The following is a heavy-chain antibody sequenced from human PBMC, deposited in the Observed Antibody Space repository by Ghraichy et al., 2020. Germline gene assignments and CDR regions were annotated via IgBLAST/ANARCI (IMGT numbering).Heavy chain of an antibody. J-gene: IGHJ5*02. CDR3: ARDRPDFWGNWFDP. V-gene: IGHV4-4*07. D-gene: IGHD3-3*01. CDR1: GGSISSYY. CDR2: IYTSGST. Sequence: SETLSLTCTVSGGSISSYYWSWIRQPAGKGLEWIGRIYTSGSTNYNPSLKSRVTMSVDTSKNQFSLKLSSVTAADTAVYYCARDRPDFWGNWFDPWGQGTLVTVSS.